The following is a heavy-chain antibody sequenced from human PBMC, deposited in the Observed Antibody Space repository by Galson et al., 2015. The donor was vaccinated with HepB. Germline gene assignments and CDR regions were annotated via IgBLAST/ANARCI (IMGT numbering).Heavy chain of an antibody. J-gene: IGHJ5*02. V-gene: IGHV3-30-3*01. CDR2: ISYDGSNK. Sequence: SLRLSCAASGFTFSSYAMHWVRQAPGKGLEWVAVISYDGSNKYYADSVKGRFTISRDNSKNTLYLQMNSLRAEDTAVYYCARGEGYSSGWYDSKYNWFDPWGQGTLVTVSS. D-gene: IGHD6-19*01. CDR1: GFTFSSYA. CDR3: ARGEGYSSGWYDSKYNWFDP.